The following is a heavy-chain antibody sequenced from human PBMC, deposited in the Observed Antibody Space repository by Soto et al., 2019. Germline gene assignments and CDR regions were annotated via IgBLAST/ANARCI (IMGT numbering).Heavy chain of an antibody. J-gene: IGHJ4*02. D-gene: IGHD2-21*01. CDR1: GLPHSSFA. V-gene: IGHV3-23*05. CDR2: IYGSGRGI. CDR3: AKDAVYNDGLWLMDH. Sequence: GGSRRRSWTASGLPHSSFAMMWVRQAPGKGLECVSGIYGSGRGIEYADSVKGRFTISRDNSKNTVYLQMTDLRADDTAVYYCAKDAVYNDGLWLMDHWGQGTQVTVSS.